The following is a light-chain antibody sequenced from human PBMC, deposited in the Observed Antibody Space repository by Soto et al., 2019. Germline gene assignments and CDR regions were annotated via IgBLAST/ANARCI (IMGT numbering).Light chain of an antibody. J-gene: IGKJ2*03. CDR1: QSISRW. V-gene: IGKV1-5*01. CDR3: HQDNSFYS. Sequence: DIQMTQSPSTLSASVGDRVIITCRASQSISRWLAWYQQKAGKAPKLLIYDASSLESGVPSSFSGSGSGTEFTLTISSLQPDGFATYYFHQDNSFYSFGLGTKLEIK. CDR2: DAS.